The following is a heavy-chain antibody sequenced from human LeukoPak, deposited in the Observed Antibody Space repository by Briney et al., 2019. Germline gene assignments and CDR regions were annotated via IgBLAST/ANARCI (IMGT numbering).Heavy chain of an antibody. D-gene: IGHD3-22*01. CDR1: GFTFSSYG. Sequence: GGSLRLSCAASGFTFSSYGMHWVRQAPGKGLEWVAFIRYDGSNKYYADSVKGRFTISRDNSKNTLYLQMNSLRSDDTAVYYCAREKYYYDSKVDYWGQGTLVTVSP. V-gene: IGHV3-30*02. CDR2: IRYDGSNK. CDR3: AREKYYYDSKVDY. J-gene: IGHJ4*02.